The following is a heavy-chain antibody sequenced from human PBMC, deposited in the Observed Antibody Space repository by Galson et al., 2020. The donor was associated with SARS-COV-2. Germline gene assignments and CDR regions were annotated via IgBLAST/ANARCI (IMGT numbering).Heavy chain of an antibody. CDR2: VYHSGST. J-gene: IGHJ4*02. D-gene: IGHD2-2*01. V-gene: IGHV4-38-2*01. CDR1: GDSISRGYY. CDR3: ARQYPFDN. Sequence: SKTLSLTCAVSGDSISRGYYWGWIRQPPGKGLEWIGSVYHSGSTDYIPSLRSRVTISVDTAKNQFSLKLNSVTAADTAVYYCARQYPFDNWGQGTLVTVSS.